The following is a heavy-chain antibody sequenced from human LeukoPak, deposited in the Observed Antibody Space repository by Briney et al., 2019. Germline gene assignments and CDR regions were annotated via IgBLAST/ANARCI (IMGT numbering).Heavy chain of an antibody. CDR3: ARDRNWDSDY. CDR2: ISSSSNTI. D-gene: IGHD7-27*01. V-gene: IGHV3-48*01. CDR1: GFTFSSYS. J-gene: IGHJ4*02. Sequence: AGGSLRLSCAASGFTFSSYSMSWVRQAPGKGLEWVSYISSSSNTIYYADSVKGRFTISRDNAKNSLYLQMDSLRAEDTAVYYCARDRNWDSDYWGQGTLVTVSS.